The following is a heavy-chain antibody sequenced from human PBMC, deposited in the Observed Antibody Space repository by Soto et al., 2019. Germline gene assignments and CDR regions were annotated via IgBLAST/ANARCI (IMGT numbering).Heavy chain of an antibody. J-gene: IGHJ5*02. V-gene: IGHV1-2*02. D-gene: IGHD6-6*01. Sequence: ASVKVSCKASGFSFTGYYIHWLRQAPEQGLEWMGWINAHSGGTEYAQKFQGRVTLTRDTSIATAYLTLTSLTSDDTALYYCAKDLTRQLAYWLDPWGQGTQVTVSS. CDR1: GFSFTGYY. CDR2: INAHSGGT. CDR3: AKDLTRQLAYWLDP.